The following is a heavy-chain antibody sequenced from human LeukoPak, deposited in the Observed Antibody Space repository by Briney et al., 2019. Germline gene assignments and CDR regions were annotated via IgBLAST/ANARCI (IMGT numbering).Heavy chain of an antibody. Sequence: ASVTVSCKAFGYTFTRYGVSWVRQAPGQGLEWIGWISGSNGNTNYAQNFQGRVTMTRDTSISTAYMELSRLRSDDTAVYYCARVGSSWYFPFDYWGQGTLVTVSS. V-gene: IGHV1-18*01. CDR3: ARVGSSWYFPFDY. D-gene: IGHD6-13*01. CDR1: GYTFTRYG. J-gene: IGHJ4*02. CDR2: ISGSNGNT.